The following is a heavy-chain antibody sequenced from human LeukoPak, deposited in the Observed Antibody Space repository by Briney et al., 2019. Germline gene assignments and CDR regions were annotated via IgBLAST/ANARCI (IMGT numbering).Heavy chain of an antibody. V-gene: IGHV3-23*01. CDR2: ISGSAGSK. D-gene: IGHD2-21*02. CDR3: AKGSGACAYLFDY. Sequence: PGGSLRLSCAASGFTFSSYDMTWVRQAPGKGLEWVSGISGSAGSKDYADSVKGRFTISRDNSKNTLYLQMSSLRADDTAVYYCAKGSGACAYLFDYWGRGTLVTVSS. J-gene: IGHJ4*02. CDR1: GFTFSSYD.